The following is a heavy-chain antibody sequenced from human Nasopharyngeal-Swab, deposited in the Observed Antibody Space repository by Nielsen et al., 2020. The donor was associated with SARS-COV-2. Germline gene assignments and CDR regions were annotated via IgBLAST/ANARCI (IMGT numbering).Heavy chain of an antibody. D-gene: IGHD2-15*01. CDR2: IYYSGST. Sequence: WIRQPPGKGLEWIGYIYYSGSTYYNPSLKSRVTISVDTSKNQFSLKLSSVTAADTAVYYCARAVVWVGAAPSAVWGYFDYWGQRTLVTVSS. CDR3: ARAVVWVGAAPSAVWGYFDY. J-gene: IGHJ4*02. V-gene: IGHV4-30-4*01.